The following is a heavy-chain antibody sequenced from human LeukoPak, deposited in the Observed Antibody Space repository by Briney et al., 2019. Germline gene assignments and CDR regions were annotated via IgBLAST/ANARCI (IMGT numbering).Heavy chain of an antibody. CDR1: GGSISSGSYS. J-gene: IGHJ4*02. V-gene: IGHV4-61*02. Sequence: SETLSLTCTVSGGSISSGSYSWTWIRQPAGKGLEYIGRIYTSGRTNYNPSLKSRVTISVDTSKNQFSLKLSSVTAADTAVYYCARRARYFDWLSPRYYFDYWGQGTLVTVSS. CDR3: ARRARYFDWLSPRYYFDY. D-gene: IGHD3-9*01. CDR2: IYTSGRT.